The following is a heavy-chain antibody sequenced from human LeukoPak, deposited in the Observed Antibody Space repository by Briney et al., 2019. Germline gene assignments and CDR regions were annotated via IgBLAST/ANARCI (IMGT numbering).Heavy chain of an antibody. CDR1: GYTFTSYD. CDR3: AREDYYDSGSNDY. Sequence: ASVKVSCKASGYTFTSYDINWVRRATGQGLEWMGWMNPNSGITGYAQKFQGRVTISRNTSISIAYMELSSLRSEDTAVYYCAREDYYDSGSNDYWGQGTLVTVSS. CDR2: MNPNSGIT. J-gene: IGHJ4*02. D-gene: IGHD3-22*01. V-gene: IGHV1-8*03.